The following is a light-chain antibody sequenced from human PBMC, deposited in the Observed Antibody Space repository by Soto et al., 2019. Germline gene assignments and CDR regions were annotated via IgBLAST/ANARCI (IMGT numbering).Light chain of an antibody. J-gene: IGKJ2*01. V-gene: IGKV1-5*01. CDR2: DAS. CDR3: QQHNTNSTA. CDR1: QSISSY. Sequence: DIQMTQSPSTLSASVGDRVTITCRASQSISSYLAWYQQKPGKAPKLMIYDASKLESGVPSRFSGSGPGTASAHASASLQPDDSATYQCQQHNTNSTAFGQGTKLEIK.